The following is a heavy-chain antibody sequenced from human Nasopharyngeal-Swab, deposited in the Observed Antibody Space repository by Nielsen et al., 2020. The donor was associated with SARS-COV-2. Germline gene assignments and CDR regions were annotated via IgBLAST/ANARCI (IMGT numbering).Heavy chain of an antibody. J-gene: IGHJ4*02. CDR3: ARASWGLSVFDR. CDR1: GFTFSAYA. CDR2: ISVSGGNT. D-gene: IGHD3-16*01. Sequence: GASLKISCAVSGFTFSAYALSWVRQAPGKGLEWVSGISVSGGNTYYADSVAGRLTISRDNSNSRLFLQINSLRAEDTAVYYCARASWGLSVFDRWGQGTLVTVSS. V-gene: IGHV3-23*01.